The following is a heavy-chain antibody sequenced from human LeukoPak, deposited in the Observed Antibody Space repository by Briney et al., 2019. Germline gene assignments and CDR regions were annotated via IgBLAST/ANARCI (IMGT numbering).Heavy chain of an antibody. CDR3: ATYADSSGYRFDY. V-gene: IGHV4-4*02. D-gene: IGHD3-22*01. Sequence: SGTLSLTCAVSGDSISSPKWWSWVRQPPGQGLEWIGEIHHPGSTHYNPSLKSRVSMPLDKSKNQFSLSLNSVTAADAAVYYCATYADSSGYRFDYWGPGTLVTVSS. CDR2: IHHPGST. CDR1: GDSISSPKW. J-gene: IGHJ4*02.